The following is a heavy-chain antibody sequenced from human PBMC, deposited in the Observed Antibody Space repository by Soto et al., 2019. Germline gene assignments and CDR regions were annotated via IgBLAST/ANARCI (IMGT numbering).Heavy chain of an antibody. D-gene: IGHD3-16*01. J-gene: IGHJ4*02. Sequence: QVQLVQSGAEVKKPGASVKVSCKASGYTFTNFGISWVRQAPGQGLEWMGWISAYNGNTNYAQNSQGRVNMTAATSTSTAYMELRSLTSDDTAVYSSARGGTPIDYWGQGTMVTVSS. CDR3: ARGGTPIDY. V-gene: IGHV1-18*01. CDR2: ISAYNGNT. CDR1: GYTFTNFG.